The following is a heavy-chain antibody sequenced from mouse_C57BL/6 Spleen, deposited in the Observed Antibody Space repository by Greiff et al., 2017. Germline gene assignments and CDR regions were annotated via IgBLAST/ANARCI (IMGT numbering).Heavy chain of an antibody. CDR1: GYTFTSYW. CDR3: APLYYYGSSDRYFDV. D-gene: IGHD1-1*01. V-gene: IGHV1-64*01. CDR2: IHPNSGST. J-gene: IGHJ1*03. Sequence: QVQLQQPGAELVKPGASVKLSCKASGYTFTSYWMHWVKQRPGQGLEWIGMIHPNSGSTNYNEKFKSKATLTVDKSSSTAYMQLSSLTSEDSAVYYCAPLYYYGSSDRYFDVWGTGTTVTVSA.